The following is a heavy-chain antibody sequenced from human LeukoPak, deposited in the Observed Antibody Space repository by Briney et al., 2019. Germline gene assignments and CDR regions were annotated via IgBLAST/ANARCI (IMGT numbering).Heavy chain of an antibody. D-gene: IGHD3-22*01. V-gene: IGHV1-58*02. J-gene: IGHJ4*02. Sequence: SVKVSCKASGFTFTSSAMQWVRQARGQRLEWIGWIVVGSGNTNYAQKFQERVTITRDMSTSTAYMELSSLRSEDTAVYYCARAITYYYDSSGYPSFDYWGQGTLVTVSS. CDR1: GFTFTSSA. CDR2: IVVGSGNT. CDR3: ARAITYYYDSSGYPSFDY.